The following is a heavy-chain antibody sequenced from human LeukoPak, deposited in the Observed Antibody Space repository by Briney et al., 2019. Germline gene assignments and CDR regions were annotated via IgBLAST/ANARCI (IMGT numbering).Heavy chain of an antibody. CDR2: INHSGST. D-gene: IGHD3-10*01. V-gene: IGHV4-34*01. CDR3: ARGRGITMVRGVMKGDY. Sequence: SETLSLTCAVYGGSFSGYYWSWIRQPPGKGLEWIGEINHSGSTNYNPSLKSRVTISVDTSKNQFSLKLSSVTAADTAVYYCARGRGITMVRGVMKGDYWGQGTLVTVSS. J-gene: IGHJ4*02. CDR1: GGSFSGYY.